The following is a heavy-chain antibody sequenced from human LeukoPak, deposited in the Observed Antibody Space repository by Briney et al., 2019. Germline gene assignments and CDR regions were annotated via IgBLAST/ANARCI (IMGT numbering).Heavy chain of an antibody. D-gene: IGHD3-10*01. CDR2: FDPEDGET. Sequence: GASVKVFCKVSGYTLTELSMHWVRQAPGKGLEWMGGFDPEDGETIYAQKFQGRVTMTEDTSTDTAYMELSSLRSEDTAVYYCASMVRGVILPFDYWGQGTLVTVSS. CDR3: ASMVRGVILPFDY. V-gene: IGHV1-24*01. CDR1: GYTLTELS. J-gene: IGHJ4*02.